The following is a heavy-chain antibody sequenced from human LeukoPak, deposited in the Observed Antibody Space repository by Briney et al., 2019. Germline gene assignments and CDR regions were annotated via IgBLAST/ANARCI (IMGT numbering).Heavy chain of an antibody. Sequence: GGSLRLSCAASGFTFSSYSMNWVRQAPGKGVAWVSYISSSGSTIHFADSVNGRFILSRDNDKNSLSPQMNSLTAEGAAGYFCPRVSAVLSSGWYDGTDYWGQGTLVTVSS. D-gene: IGHD6-19*01. CDR1: GFTFSSYS. CDR2: ISSSGSTI. J-gene: IGHJ4*02. CDR3: PRVSAVLSSGWYDGTDY. V-gene: IGHV3-48*04.